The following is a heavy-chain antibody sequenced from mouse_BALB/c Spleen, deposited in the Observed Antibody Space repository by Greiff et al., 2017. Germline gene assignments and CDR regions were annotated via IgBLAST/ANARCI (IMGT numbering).Heavy chain of an antibody. CDR3: ARDYDYGYYAMDY. J-gene: IGHJ4*01. V-gene: IGHV5-17*02. Sequence: EVKLVESGGGLVQPGGSRKLSCAASGFTFSSFGMHWVRQAPEKGLEWVAYISSGSSTIYYADTVKGRFTISRDNPKNTLFLQMTSLRSDDTAMYYCARDYDYGYYAMDYWGQGTSVTVSS. CDR1: GFTFSSFG. CDR2: ISSGSSTI. D-gene: IGHD2-4*01.